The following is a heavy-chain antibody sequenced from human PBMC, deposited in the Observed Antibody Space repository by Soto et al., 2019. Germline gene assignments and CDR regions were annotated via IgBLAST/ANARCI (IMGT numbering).Heavy chain of an antibody. J-gene: IGHJ5*02. V-gene: IGHV1-18*04. CDR2: ISAYNGNT. CDR1: CYTFTSYG. Sequence: XSVKVYLKASCYTFTSYGISWVRQAPGQGLEWMGWISAYNGNTNYAQKLQGRVTMTTDTSTSTAYMELRSLRSDDTAVYYCARSLTPDTNWFDPWGQGTLVTVSS. CDR3: ARSLTPDTNWFDP. D-gene: IGHD5-18*01.